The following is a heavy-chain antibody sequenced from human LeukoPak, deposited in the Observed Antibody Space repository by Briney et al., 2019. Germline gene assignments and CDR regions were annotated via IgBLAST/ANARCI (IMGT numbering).Heavy chain of an antibody. J-gene: IGHJ4*02. CDR1: GFSLSTSGMC. CDR3: ARWGHHSGYDYAFFDY. D-gene: IGHD5-12*01. V-gene: IGHV2-70*11. Sequence: SGPALVKPTQTLTLTCTFSGFSLSTSGMCVSWIRQPPGKALEWLARIDWDDDKYYSTSLKIRLTISKDTSKNQVVLTMTNMDPVDTATYYCARWGHHSGYDYAFFDYWGQGTLVTVSS. CDR2: IDWDDDK.